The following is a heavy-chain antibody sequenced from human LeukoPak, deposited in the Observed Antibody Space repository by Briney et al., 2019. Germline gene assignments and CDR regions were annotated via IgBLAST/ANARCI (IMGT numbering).Heavy chain of an antibody. CDR2: INHSGST. Sequence: SETLSLTCAVYGGSFSGYYWSWIRQPPGKGLEWIGEINHSGSTNYNPSLKSRVTISVDTSKNQFSLKLSSVTAADTAVYYCARGPNRFTTMVRGAFGAFDIWGQGTMVTVSS. CDR1: GGSFSGYY. V-gene: IGHV4-34*01. J-gene: IGHJ3*02. D-gene: IGHD3-10*01. CDR3: ARGPNRFTTMVRGAFGAFDI.